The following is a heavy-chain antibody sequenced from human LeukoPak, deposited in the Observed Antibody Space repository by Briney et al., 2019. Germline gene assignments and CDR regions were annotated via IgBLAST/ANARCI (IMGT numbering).Heavy chain of an antibody. CDR2: IYTSGST. D-gene: IGHD3-9*01. J-gene: IGHJ6*03. V-gene: IGHV4-4*07. CDR3: ARDYDILTGYGYYYYMDV. CDR1: GGSISSYY. Sequence: SETLSLTCTVSGGSISSYYWSWIRQPAGKGLEWIGRIYTSGSTNYNPSLKSRVTMSVDTSKNQFSLKLSSVTAADTAVYYCARDYDILTGYGYYYYMDVWGKGTTVTISS.